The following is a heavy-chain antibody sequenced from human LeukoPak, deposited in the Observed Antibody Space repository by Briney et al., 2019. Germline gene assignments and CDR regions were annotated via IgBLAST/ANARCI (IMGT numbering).Heavy chain of an antibody. Sequence: EGSLRLSCAASGFTFSSYGMHWVRQAPGKGLEWVAFIRYDGSNKYYADSVKGQFTISRDNSKNTLYLQMNSLRAEDTAVYYCAKDLARGIVVVTAIGIDYWGQGTLVTVSS. CDR3: AKDLARGIVVVTAIGIDY. CDR2: IRYDGSNK. CDR1: GFTFSSYG. D-gene: IGHD2-21*02. J-gene: IGHJ4*02. V-gene: IGHV3-30*02.